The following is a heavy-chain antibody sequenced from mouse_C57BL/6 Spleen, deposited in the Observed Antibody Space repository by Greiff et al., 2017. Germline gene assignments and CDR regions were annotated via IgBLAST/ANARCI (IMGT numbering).Heavy chain of an antibody. CDR1: GYTFTSYW. CDR2: IDPSDSYT. CDR3: ARGELLFAY. V-gene: IGHV1-69*01. D-gene: IGHD2-13*01. J-gene: IGHJ3*01. Sequence: VQLQQSGAELVMPGASVKLSCKASGYTFTSYWMHWVKQRPGQGLEWIGEIDPSDSYTNYNQKFKGKSTLTVDKSSSTAYMQLSSLTSEDSAVYYCARGELLFAYWGQGTLVTVSA.